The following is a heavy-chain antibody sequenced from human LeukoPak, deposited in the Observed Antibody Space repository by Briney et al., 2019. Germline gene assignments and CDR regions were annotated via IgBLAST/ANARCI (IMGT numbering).Heavy chain of an antibody. Sequence: SETLSLTCTVSGGSISSYYWSWIRQPPGKGLEWIGYIYTSGSTNYNPSLESRVTISVDKSKNQFSLKLSSVTAADTAVYYCASGRGVPYYFDYWGQGTLVTVSS. CDR2: IYTSGST. D-gene: IGHD3-16*01. CDR3: ASGRGVPYYFDY. V-gene: IGHV4-4*09. J-gene: IGHJ4*02. CDR1: GGSISSYY.